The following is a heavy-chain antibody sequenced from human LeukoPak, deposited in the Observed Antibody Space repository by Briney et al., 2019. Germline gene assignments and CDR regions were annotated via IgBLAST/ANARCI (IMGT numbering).Heavy chain of an antibody. Sequence: KPGESLKISCKGSGYSFTSYWIGWVRQMPGKGLEWMGIIYPGDSDTRYSPSFQGQVTISADKSISTAYLQWSSLKASDTAMYYCARTLGPVGITIFRVVEYGMDVWGQGTTVTVSS. V-gene: IGHV5-51*03. D-gene: IGHD3-3*01. CDR1: GYSFTSYW. CDR3: ARTLGPVGITIFRVVEYGMDV. CDR2: IYPGDSDT. J-gene: IGHJ6*02.